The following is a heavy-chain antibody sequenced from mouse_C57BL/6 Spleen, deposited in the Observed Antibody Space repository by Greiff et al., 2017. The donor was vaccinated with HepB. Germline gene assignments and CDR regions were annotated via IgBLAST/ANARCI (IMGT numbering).Heavy chain of an antibody. D-gene: IGHD1-1*01. Sequence: EVQLQQSGAELVKPGASVKLSCTASGFNIKDYYMHWVKQRTEQGLEWIGRIDPEDGETKYDPKFQGKATITADTSSNTAYLQLSSLTAEDTAVYYCAREMGYYGSYFDVWGTGTTVTVSS. J-gene: IGHJ1*03. CDR1: GFNIKDYY. CDR3: AREMGYYGSYFDV. V-gene: IGHV14-2*01. CDR2: IDPEDGET.